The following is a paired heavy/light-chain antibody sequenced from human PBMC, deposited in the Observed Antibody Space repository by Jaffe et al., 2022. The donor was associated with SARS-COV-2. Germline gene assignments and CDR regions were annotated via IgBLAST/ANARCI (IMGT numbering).Light chain of an antibody. CDR3: QQYKNWPPLYT. CDR1: QSVSTR. V-gene: IGKV3-15*01. CDR2: GAS. Sequence: EIVMTQSPATLSVSPGERATLSCRASQSVSTRLAWYQQKPGQAPRLLISGASTRATGIPARFSGSGSGTEFTLTISSLQSEDFATYYCQQYKNWPPLYTFGQGTKLEI. J-gene: IGKJ2*01.
Heavy chain of an antibody. CDR2: MNQDGNEK. Sequence: EVQLVESGGGLVQPGGSLRLSCAASGFTFSDYWMSWVRQAPGKRLEWVASMNQDGNEKYYVDSVKGRFTISRDNAKNSLYLQMNSLRVEDTAVYYCARETHSCFDPCGQGTKVTVSP. J-gene: IGHJ5*02. CDR1: GFTFSDYW. D-gene: IGHD4-4*01. CDR3: ARETHSCFDP. V-gene: IGHV3-7*01.